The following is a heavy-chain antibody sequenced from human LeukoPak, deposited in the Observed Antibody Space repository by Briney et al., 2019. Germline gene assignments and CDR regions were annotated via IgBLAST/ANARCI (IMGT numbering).Heavy chain of an antibody. J-gene: IGHJ3*02. Sequence: GGSLRLSCAASGFTFSNYWMHWVRHAPGKGLMWVSHINSDGTSTTYADSVKGRFTISRDNAKNTLYLQMNSLRAEDTAVYYCVDPFGDTFDIWGQGTMVTVSS. V-gene: IGHV3-74*01. CDR1: GFTFSNYW. CDR3: VDPFGDTFDI. CDR2: INSDGTST. D-gene: IGHD3-3*01.